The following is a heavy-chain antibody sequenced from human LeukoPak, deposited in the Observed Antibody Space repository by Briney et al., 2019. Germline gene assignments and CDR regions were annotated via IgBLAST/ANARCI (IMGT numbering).Heavy chain of an antibody. CDR2: VNPKSGDT. Sequence: ASVKVSCKPSGYPFTNFYIHWVRPAPGQGLEWMGWVNPKSGDTKYAQKFQDRISMTRDTSISTAYMEVNRLTSDDSAVYYCARDGVLVGSTVLNYWGQGTLVTVAS. CDR3: ARDGVLVGSTVLNY. CDR1: GYPFTNFY. D-gene: IGHD1-26*01. J-gene: IGHJ4*01. V-gene: IGHV1-2*02.